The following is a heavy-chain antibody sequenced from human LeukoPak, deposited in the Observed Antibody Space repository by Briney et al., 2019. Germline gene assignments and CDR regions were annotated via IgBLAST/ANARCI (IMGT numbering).Heavy chain of an antibody. V-gene: IGHV4-34*01. Sequence: PSETLSLTCAVYGGSFSGYYWSWIRQPPGKGLEWIGEINHSGSTNYNPSLKSRVTISVDTSKNQFSLKLSSVTAADTAVYYCARGLRRWLQSYYFDYWGQGMLVTVSS. CDR3: ARGLRRWLQSYYFDY. J-gene: IGHJ4*02. D-gene: IGHD5-24*01. CDR1: GGSFSGYY. CDR2: INHSGST.